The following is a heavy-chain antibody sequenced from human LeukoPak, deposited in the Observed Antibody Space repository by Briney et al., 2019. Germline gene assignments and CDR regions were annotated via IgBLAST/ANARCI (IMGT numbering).Heavy chain of an antibody. D-gene: IGHD1-1*01. J-gene: IGHJ4*02. V-gene: IGHV3-30*02. Sequence: PGGSLRLSCAASGFIFISHGMHWARQAPDKGLEWVAMIRADGSDKWYAESVKGRFSISRDNSRNMVYLQMNSLRPEDTAVYYCVRDFNWAFDYWDQGTLVTVSS. CDR2: IRADGSDK. CDR3: VRDFNWAFDY. CDR1: GFIFISHG.